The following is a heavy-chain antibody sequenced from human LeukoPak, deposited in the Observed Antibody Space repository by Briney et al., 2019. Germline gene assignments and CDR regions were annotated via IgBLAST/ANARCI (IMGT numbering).Heavy chain of an antibody. CDR1: GFTFDDYA. V-gene: IGHV3-9*01. CDR3: AKDIISYSSSTFGY. CDR2: ISWNSGSI. J-gene: IGHJ4*02. D-gene: IGHD6-6*01. Sequence: PGRSLRLSCAASGFTFDDYAMHWVRQAPGKGLEWVSGISWNSGSIGYADSVKGRFTISRDNAKNSLYLQMNSLRAEDTALYYCAKDIISYSSSTFGYWGQGTLVTASS.